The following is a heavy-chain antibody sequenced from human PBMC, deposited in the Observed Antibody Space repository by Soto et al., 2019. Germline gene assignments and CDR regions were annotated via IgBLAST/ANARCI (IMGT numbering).Heavy chain of an antibody. CDR2: IRGSGDST. Sequence: DVQLLESGGAVVQPGGSLRLSCAASGFTFRSHTMAWVRQGPGKGLEWVSAIRGSGDSTEYADSVKGRFTVSRDNYSNSLFLQMNNLRGDDTALYYCARANTAVLTGDDFAMDVWGEGTTVTVSS. D-gene: IGHD6-19*01. V-gene: IGHV3-23*01. CDR3: ARANTAVLTGDDFAMDV. J-gene: IGHJ6*04. CDR1: GFTFRSHT.